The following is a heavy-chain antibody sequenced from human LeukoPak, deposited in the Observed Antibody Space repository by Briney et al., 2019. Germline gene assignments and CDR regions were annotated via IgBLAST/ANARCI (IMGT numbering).Heavy chain of an antibody. V-gene: IGHV1-69*05. J-gene: IGHJ4*02. CDR1: GGTFSSYA. CDR3: ARGPVGGSRVGSFDY. Sequence: SVKVSCKASGGTFSSYAISWVRQAPGQGLEWMGGIIPIFGTANYAQKFQGRVTITTGESTSTAYMELSSLRSEDTAVYYCARGPVGGSRVGSFDYWGQGTLVTVSS. D-gene: IGHD2-15*01. CDR2: IIPIFGTA.